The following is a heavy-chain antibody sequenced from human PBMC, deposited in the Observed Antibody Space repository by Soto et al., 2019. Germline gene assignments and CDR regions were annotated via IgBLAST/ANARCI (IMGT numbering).Heavy chain of an antibody. CDR3: AKWNGWYILKFLGWFDP. D-gene: IGHD6-19*01. CDR2: ISGSGGST. CDR1: GFTFSSYV. Sequence: EVQLLESGGGLVQPGGSLRLSCAASGFTFSSYVMSWVRQAPGKGLEWVSAISGSGGSTYYADSVKGRFTISRDNSKNTLYLQMNSLRAEDTAVYYCAKWNGWYILKFLGWFDPWGQGTLVTVSS. V-gene: IGHV3-23*01. J-gene: IGHJ5*02.